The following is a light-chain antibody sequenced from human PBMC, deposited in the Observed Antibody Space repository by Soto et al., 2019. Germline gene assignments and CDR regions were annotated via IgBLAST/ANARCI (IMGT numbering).Light chain of an antibody. CDR2: EVS. J-gene: IGLJ3*02. Sequence: QSALTQPASVSGSPGQSIAISCTGTSSDVGKYSYVFWFQQYPGNAPNLMVYEVSNRPSGVSNRFSGSKSGNTDFLTISALQGEDEADYYCSSFTTSSTWVFGGGTKLTVL. CDR3: SSFTTSSTWV. V-gene: IGLV2-14*01. CDR1: SSDVGKYSY.